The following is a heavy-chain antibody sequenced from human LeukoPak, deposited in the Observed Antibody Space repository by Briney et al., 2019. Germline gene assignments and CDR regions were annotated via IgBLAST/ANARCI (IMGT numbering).Heavy chain of an antibody. CDR2: ISGNGRDT. V-gene: IGHV3-23*01. Sequence: GGSLRLSCAASGFTFISHAMYWVRQAPGKGLEWVSAISGNGRDTYYADSVKGRFTISRDNSKNTLYLQMNSLRAEDTAVYYCAKGGISLVRGSMDVWGQGTTVTVSS. CDR1: GFTFISHA. CDR3: AKGGISLVRGSMDV. D-gene: IGHD3-10*01. J-gene: IGHJ6*02.